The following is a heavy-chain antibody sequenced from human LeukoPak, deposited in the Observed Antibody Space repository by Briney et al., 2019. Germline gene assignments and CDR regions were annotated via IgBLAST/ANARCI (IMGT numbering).Heavy chain of an antibody. J-gene: IGHJ4*02. CDR2: IKQDGSER. CDR3: ARETTVVTKDIDYFDY. D-gene: IGHD4-23*01. CDR1: GFSMSVYW. Sequence: GGSLRLSCEASGFSMSVYWMSWVRQAPGKGLEWVGNIKQDGSERNYVDSVKGRFTISRDNAKKSLYLQMNSLRAEDTAVYYCARETTVVTKDIDYFDYWGQGTLVTVSS. V-gene: IGHV3-7*01.